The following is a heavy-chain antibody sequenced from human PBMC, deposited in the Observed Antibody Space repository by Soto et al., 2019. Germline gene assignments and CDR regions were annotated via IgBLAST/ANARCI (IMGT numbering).Heavy chain of an antibody. Sequence: SVKVSCKASGGTFSSYAISWVRQAPGQGLEWMGGIIPIFGTANCAQKFQGRVTITAGESTSTAYMELSSLRSEDTAMYYCARDYHGPYYDSSNYPIPQVVFDILGQGTMVTVSS. CDR3: ARDYHGPYYDSSNYPIPQVVFDI. J-gene: IGHJ3*02. D-gene: IGHD3-22*01. CDR1: GGTFSSYA. CDR2: IIPIFGTA. V-gene: IGHV1-69*13.